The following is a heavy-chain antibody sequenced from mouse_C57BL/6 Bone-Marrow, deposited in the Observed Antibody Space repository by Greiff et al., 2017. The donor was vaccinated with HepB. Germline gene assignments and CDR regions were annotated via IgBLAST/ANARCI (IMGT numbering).Heavy chain of an antibody. V-gene: IGHV1-76*01. J-gene: IGHJ4*01. Sequence: QVHVKQSGAELVRPGASVKLSCKASGYTFTDYYINWVKQRPGQGLEWIARIYPGSGNTYYNEKFKGKATLTAEKSSSTAYMQLSSLTSEDSAVYFCARLGYRLSMDYWGQGTSVTVSS. D-gene: IGHD1-2*01. CDR1: GYTFTDYY. CDR3: ARLGYRLSMDY. CDR2: IYPGSGNT.